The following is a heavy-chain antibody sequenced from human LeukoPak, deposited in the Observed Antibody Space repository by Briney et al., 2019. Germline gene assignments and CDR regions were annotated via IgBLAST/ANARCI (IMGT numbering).Heavy chain of an antibody. J-gene: IGHJ4*02. D-gene: IGHD3-22*01. CDR2: SDAGNGNT. CDR1: GYTFTSYA. Sequence: GASVKVSCKASGYTFTSYAMHWVRQAPGQRLEWMGWSDAGNGNTKYSQEFQGRVTITRDTSASTAYMELSSLRSEDMAVYYCARAYDYYGGSGYYLGYYFDYWGQGTLVSVSS. CDR3: ARAYDYYGGSGYYLGYYFDY. V-gene: IGHV1-3*02.